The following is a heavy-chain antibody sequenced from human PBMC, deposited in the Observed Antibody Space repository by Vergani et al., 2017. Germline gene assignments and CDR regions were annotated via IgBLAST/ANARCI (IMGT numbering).Heavy chain of an antibody. V-gene: IGHV3-23*01. J-gene: IGHJ6*02. CDR1: GFIFSTYA. Sequence: EVQLLESGGDLVQPGGSLRLSCTASGFIFSTYAMSWVRQAPGKGLEWVSGISASGAPTYYADSVKGRVTISRDNSKNTLYLQMNSLRVEDTAVYYCARDCTSGGCPDNYGMDVWGQGATVTVSS. D-gene: IGHD2-8*01. CDR2: ISASGAPT. CDR3: ARDCTSGGCPDNYGMDV.